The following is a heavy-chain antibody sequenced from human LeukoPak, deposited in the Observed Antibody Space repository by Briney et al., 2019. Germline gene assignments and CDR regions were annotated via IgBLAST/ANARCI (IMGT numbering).Heavy chain of an antibody. J-gene: IGHJ4*02. CDR1: GFTFSSYE. Sequence: GSLRLSCAASGFTFSSYEMNWVRQPPGKGLEWIGRIYYSGSTYYNPSLKSRVTISVDTSKNQFSLKLSSVTAADTAVYYCARHPTYYYDSSGYPPDYWGQGTLVTVSS. CDR2: IYYSGST. V-gene: IGHV4-39*01. CDR3: ARHPTYYYDSSGYPPDY. D-gene: IGHD3-22*01.